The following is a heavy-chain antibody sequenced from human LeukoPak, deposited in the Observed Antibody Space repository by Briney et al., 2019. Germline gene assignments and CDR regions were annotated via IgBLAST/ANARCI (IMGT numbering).Heavy chain of an antibody. V-gene: IGHV3-9*01. CDR3: AKVVLRFLEWLFAYNWFDP. J-gene: IGHJ5*02. Sequence: GGSLRLSCAASGFTFDDYAMHWVRQAPGKGLEWVSGISWNSGSIGYADSVKGRFTISRDNAKNSLYLQMNSLRAEDTALYYCAKVVLRFLEWLFAYNWFDPWGQGTLVTVSS. CDR2: ISWNSGSI. D-gene: IGHD3-3*01. CDR1: GFTFDDYA.